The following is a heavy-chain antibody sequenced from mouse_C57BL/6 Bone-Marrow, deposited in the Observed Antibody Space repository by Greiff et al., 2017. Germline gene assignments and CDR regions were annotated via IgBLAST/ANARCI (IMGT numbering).Heavy chain of an antibody. V-gene: IGHV1-69*01. D-gene: IGHD1-3*01. CDR3: AREKSSPLEWYFDV. CDR2: IDPSDSYT. J-gene: IGHJ1*03. Sequence: VQLQQPGAELVMPGASVKLSCKASGYTFTSYWMHWVKQRPGQGLEWIGEIDPSDSYTNYNQKFKGQSTLTVDKSSSTAYMQLSSLTSEDSAVYDCAREKSSPLEWYFDVWGTGTTVTVSS. CDR1: GYTFTSYW.